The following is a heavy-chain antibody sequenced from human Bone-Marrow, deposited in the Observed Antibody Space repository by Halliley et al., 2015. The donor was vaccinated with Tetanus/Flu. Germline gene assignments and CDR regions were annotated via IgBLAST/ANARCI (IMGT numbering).Heavy chain of an antibody. J-gene: IGHJ4*02. D-gene: IGHD5-12*01. CDR3: TTDTASGRD. CDR2: IKTTSEGATT. V-gene: IGHV3-15*01. Sequence: EWVGRIKTTSEGATTDYSAPAKGRFTISRDDAKNTRYLQMSSLKTEDTALYYCTTDTASGRDWGQGTLVTVSS.